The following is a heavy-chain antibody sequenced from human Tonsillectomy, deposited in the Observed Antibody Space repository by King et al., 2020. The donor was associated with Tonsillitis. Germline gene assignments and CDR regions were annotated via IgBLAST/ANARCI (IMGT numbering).Heavy chain of an antibody. D-gene: IGHD6-25*01. Sequence: GQLVQSGGGLVQPGGSLRLSCAASGFTLSDFAMYWVRQGPGKGLEYVSAIGSNGGNTFYADFVEGRFTISRDDSKNTLYLQMGSLRAEDMAVYYCARKGLAASGAYFDYWGQGTLVTVSS. CDR3: ARKGLAASGAYFDY. J-gene: IGHJ4*02. V-gene: IGHV3-64*07. CDR1: GFTLSDFA. CDR2: IGSNGGNT.